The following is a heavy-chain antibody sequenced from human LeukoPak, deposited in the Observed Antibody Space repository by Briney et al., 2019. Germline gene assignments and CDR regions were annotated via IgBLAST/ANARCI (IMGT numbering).Heavy chain of an antibody. CDR2: IKPDGSAE. Sequence: QSGGSLRLSCATSGFTFSSNWMSWVRHAPGRGLEWVANIKPDGSAEYYAASVKGRFTLSRDNAKNSLYLQMNSLRAEDTAVYYCARDLAYSGGDFDYWGQGTLVTVSS. D-gene: IGHD1-26*01. CDR1: GFTFSSNW. CDR3: ARDLAYSGGDFDY. V-gene: IGHV3-7*01. J-gene: IGHJ4*02.